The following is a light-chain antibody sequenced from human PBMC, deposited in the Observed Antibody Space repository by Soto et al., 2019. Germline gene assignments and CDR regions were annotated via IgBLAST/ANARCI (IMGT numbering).Light chain of an antibody. Sequence: QSALTQPASVSGSPGQSITISCTGTSSDIGAYNFVSWYQHHPGKAPKLIIYDVNNRPSGVSDRFSGSQSGNTASLTISGLQAEDDADYSCCSYTTLHAPVFGGGTKVTVL. CDR3: CSYTTLHAPV. J-gene: IGLJ3*02. V-gene: IGLV2-14*03. CDR1: SSDIGAYNF. CDR2: DVN.